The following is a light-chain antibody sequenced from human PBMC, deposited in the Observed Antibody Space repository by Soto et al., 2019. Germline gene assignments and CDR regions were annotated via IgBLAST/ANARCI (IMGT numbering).Light chain of an antibody. CDR2: GVT. Sequence: QSALTQPASVSGSPGQSITISCTGSSSDVGSYNLVSWYQHHPGKAPKLVIYGVTNRPSGISDRFSGSKSGNTASLTISGLQAEDEADYHCCSYAGRLTPYVFGTGTKVTVL. CDR1: SSDVGSYNL. V-gene: IGLV2-23*02. CDR3: CSYAGRLTPYV. J-gene: IGLJ1*01.